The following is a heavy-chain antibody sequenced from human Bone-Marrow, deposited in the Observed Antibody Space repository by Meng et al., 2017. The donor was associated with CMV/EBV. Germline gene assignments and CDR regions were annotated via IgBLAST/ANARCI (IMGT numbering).Heavy chain of an antibody. CDR2: IYISGST. J-gene: IGHJ4*02. D-gene: IGHD7-27*01. CDR1: GFTFSSYS. Sequence: GESLKISCAASGFTFSSYSMNWVRQAPGKGLEWVSSIYISGSTYYADSVKGRFTISRDSSKNALYLQMNSLRTEDTAVYYCARVTNWESSDIYYFDYWGQGTLVTVSS. V-gene: IGHV3-66*02. CDR3: ARVTNWESSDIYYFDY.